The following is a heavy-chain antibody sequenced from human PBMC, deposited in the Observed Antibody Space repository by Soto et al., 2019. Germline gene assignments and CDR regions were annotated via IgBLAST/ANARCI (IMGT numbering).Heavy chain of an antibody. CDR1: GYIFTSYS. D-gene: IGHD6-19*01. CDR3: ARGWSSGWTKPDAYYFDY. CDR2: INTGNGNT. J-gene: IGHJ4*02. V-gene: IGHV1-3*04. Sequence: QVQLVQSGAEVKKPGASVKVSCKASGYIFTSYSMHWVRQAPGQRLEWMGWINTGNGNTKYSQKFQGRVTITRDTSASTAYMELTSLRSEDTGVYFCARGWSSGWTKPDAYYFDYWGQGTLVTVSS.